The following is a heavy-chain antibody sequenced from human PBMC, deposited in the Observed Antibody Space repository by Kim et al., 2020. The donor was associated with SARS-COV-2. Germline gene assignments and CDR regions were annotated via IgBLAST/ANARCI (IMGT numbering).Heavy chain of an antibody. J-gene: IGHJ4*02. CDR2: ITPFNGNT. CDR1: GYTFTYRY. Sequence: SVKVSCKASGYTFTYRYLHWVRQAPGQALEWMGWITPFNGNTNYAQKFQDRVTITRDRSMSTAYMELSSLRSEDTAMYYCATGGAAQGGIDYWGQGTLVTVSS. V-gene: IGHV1-45*02. D-gene: IGHD2-15*01. CDR3: ATGGAAQGGIDY.